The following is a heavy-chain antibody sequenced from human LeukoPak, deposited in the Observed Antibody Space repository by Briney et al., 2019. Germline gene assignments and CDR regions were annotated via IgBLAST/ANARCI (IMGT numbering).Heavy chain of an antibody. CDR3: ARAGRGGYRPLVDY. Sequence: KPSETLSLTCTVSGGSISSYYWSWIRQPPGKGLEWIGYIYYSGSTNYNPSLKSRVTISVDTSKNQFSLKLSSVTAADTAVYYCARAGRGGYRPLVDYWSQGTLVTVSS. J-gene: IGHJ4*02. D-gene: IGHD5-18*01. CDR2: IYYSGST. CDR1: GGSISSYY. V-gene: IGHV4-59*01.